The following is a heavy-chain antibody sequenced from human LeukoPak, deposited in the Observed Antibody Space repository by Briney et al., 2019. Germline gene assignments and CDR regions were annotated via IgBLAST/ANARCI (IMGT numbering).Heavy chain of an antibody. D-gene: IGHD1-1*01. CDR2: IYDSGTT. CDR1: GFTVSSNY. Sequence: GGSLRLSCATSGFTVSSNYMSWVRQAPGKGLEWVSVIYDSGTTYYADSVKGRFTISRDNSKNTLFLQMNSLRAEDTAVYYCAKGLQLERPPTYYYYGMDVWGQGTTVTVSS. CDR3: AKGLQLERPPTYYYYGMDV. J-gene: IGHJ6*02. V-gene: IGHV3-53*01.